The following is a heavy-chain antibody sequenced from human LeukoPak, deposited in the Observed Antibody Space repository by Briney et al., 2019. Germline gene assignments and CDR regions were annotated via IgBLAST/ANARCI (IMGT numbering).Heavy chain of an antibody. Sequence: GGSLRLSCAASGFTVSSNYMSWVRQAPGKGLEWVSVIYSGGSTYYADSVKGRFTISRDNSKNTLSLQMNSLRAEDTAVYYCAKGRTIVPAAPRDYWGQGTLVTVSA. CDR3: AKGRTIVPAAPRDY. CDR1: GFTVSSNY. D-gene: IGHD2-2*01. V-gene: IGHV3-53*01. J-gene: IGHJ4*02. CDR2: IYSGGST.